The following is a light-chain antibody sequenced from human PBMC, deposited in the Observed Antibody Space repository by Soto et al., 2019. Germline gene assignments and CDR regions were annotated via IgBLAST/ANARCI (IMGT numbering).Light chain of an antibody. CDR2: EGN. V-gene: IGLV2-23*01. Sequence: QSALTQPASVSGSPGQSITISCAGTRSDVGGYEFVSWYRQHPGKAPKLMLYEGNKRPSGVSNRFSGSKSGNMASLTISGLRAEDEADYYCCSSRIFGGGTKVTVL. J-gene: IGLJ2*01. CDR1: RSDVGGYEF. CDR3: CSSRI.